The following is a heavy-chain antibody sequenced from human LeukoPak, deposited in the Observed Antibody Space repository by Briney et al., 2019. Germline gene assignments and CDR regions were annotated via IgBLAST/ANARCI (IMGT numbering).Heavy chain of an antibody. V-gene: IGHV1-46*01. J-gene: IGHJ4*02. Sequence: ASVKVSCKASGYTFTSYYMHWVRQAPGQGLEWMGIINPSGGSTSYAQKFQGRVTMTRDMSTSTVYMELSSLRSEDTAVYYCARLAGYDFWSGYYPFDYWGQGTLVTVSS. CDR3: ARLAGYDFWSGYYPFDY. D-gene: IGHD3-3*01. CDR1: GYTFTSYY. CDR2: INPSGGST.